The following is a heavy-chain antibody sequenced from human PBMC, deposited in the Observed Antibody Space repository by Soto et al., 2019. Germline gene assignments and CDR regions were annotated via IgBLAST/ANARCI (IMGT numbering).Heavy chain of an antibody. CDR2: IIPYYNTL. J-gene: IGHJ4*02. CDR3: ASGASRWYPYFFDS. CDR1: EGTFNSYA. V-gene: IGHV1-69*01. D-gene: IGHD6-13*01. Sequence: QAQVVQSGAEVRKPGSSVKLSCKASEGTFNSYAIAGVRQAPGQGLGWMGGIIPYYNTLNYAQKFQDRVTITADDSTNTVYMELSSLRSDDTAVYFCASGASRWYPYFFDSWAQGTLVTVSS.